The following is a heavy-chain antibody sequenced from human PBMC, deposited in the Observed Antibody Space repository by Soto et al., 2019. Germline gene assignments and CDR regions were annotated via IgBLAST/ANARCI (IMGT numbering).Heavy chain of an antibody. CDR2: IIPIFGTA. D-gene: IGHD1-1*01. J-gene: IGHJ3*02. CDR1: GGPFSSYA. Sequence: ASVKVSCKASGGPFSSYAISWVRQAPGQGLEWMGGIIPIFGTANYAQKFQGRVTITADESTSTAYMELSSLRSEDTAVYYCATDGRLTEHAFDIWGQGTMVTVSS. V-gene: IGHV1-69*13. CDR3: ATDGRLTEHAFDI.